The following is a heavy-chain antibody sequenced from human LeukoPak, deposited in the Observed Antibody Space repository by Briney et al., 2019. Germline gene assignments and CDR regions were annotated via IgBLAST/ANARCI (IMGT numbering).Heavy chain of an antibody. CDR3: ARGLSAMGYFDY. CDR2: ISYDGSNK. Sequence: GGSLRLSCAASGFTFSSYAMHWVRQAPGKGLEWVAVISYDGSNKYYADSMKGRFTISRDNSKNTLYLQMNSLRAEDTAVYYCARGLSAMGYFDYWGQGTLVTVSS. V-gene: IGHV3-30*04. D-gene: IGHD3-16*01. CDR1: GFTFSSYA. J-gene: IGHJ4*02.